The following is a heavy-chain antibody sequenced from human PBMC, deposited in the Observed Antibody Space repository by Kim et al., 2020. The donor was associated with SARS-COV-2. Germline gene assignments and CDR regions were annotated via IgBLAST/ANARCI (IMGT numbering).Heavy chain of an antibody. D-gene: IGHD5-12*01. CDR1: GGSISSSNW. Sequence: SETLSLTCAVSGGSISSSNWWSWVRQPPGKGLEWIGEIYHSGSTNYNPSLKSRVTISVDKSKNQFSLKLSSVTAADTAVYYCARWGGYEYHYYGMDVWGQGTTVTVSS. J-gene: IGHJ6*02. V-gene: IGHV4-4*02. CDR2: IYHSGST. CDR3: ARWGGYEYHYYGMDV.